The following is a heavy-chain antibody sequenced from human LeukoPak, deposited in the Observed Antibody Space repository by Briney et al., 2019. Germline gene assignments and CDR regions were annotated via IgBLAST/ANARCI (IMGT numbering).Heavy chain of an antibody. D-gene: IGHD2-8*02. J-gene: IGHJ4*02. Sequence: GGSLRLSCAGSGFTFSTYGMSWVRRAPGKGLEWVSGIRGSGGSTYYADSVKGRFTISRDNSKSTLSLQMNSLRAEDTAIYYCATYRQVLLPFESWGQGTLVTVSS. CDR1: GFTFSTYG. V-gene: IGHV3-23*01. CDR3: ATYRQVLLPFES. CDR2: IRGSGGST.